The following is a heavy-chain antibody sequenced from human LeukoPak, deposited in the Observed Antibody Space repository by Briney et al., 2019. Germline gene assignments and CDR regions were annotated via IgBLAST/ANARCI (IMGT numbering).Heavy chain of an antibody. J-gene: IGHJ4*02. CDR1: GFTFSNAW. CDR3: TTAYYYHSSGSAVLHLG. Sequence: PGGSLRLSCAASGFTFSNAWMSWVRQAPGKGREWVGRIKSKTDGGTTDYAAPVKGRFNISRDDSKNTLYLQMNSLKTEDTAVYYCTTAYYYHSSGSAVLHLGWGQGTLVTVSS. V-gene: IGHV3-15*01. D-gene: IGHD3-22*01. CDR2: IKSKTDGGTT.